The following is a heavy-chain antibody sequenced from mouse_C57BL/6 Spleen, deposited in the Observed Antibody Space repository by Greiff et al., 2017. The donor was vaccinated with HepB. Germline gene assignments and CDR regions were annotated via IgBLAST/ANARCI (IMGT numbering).Heavy chain of an antibody. Sequence: VQLQQPGAELVMPGASVKLSCKASGYTFTSYWMHWVKQRPGQGLEWIGEINPSDSYTNYNQKFKGKSTLTVDKSSSTAYMQLSSLTSEDSAVYYCTSRDYYGIDYWGQGTTLTVSS. V-gene: IGHV1-69*01. CDR1: GYTFTSYW. CDR2: INPSDSYT. D-gene: IGHD1-1*01. J-gene: IGHJ2*01. CDR3: TSRDYYGIDY.